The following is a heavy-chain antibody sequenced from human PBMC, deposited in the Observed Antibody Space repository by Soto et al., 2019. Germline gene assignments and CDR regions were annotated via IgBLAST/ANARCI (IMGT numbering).Heavy chain of an antibody. CDR3: AKALYDYGGNSMYYYYYGMDV. CDR2: ISYDGSNK. D-gene: IGHD4-17*01. V-gene: IGHV3-30*18. Sequence: QVQLVESGGGVVQPGRSLRLSCAASGFTFSSYGMHWVRQAPGKGLEWVAVISYDGSNKYYADSVKGRFTISRDNSKNTLYLQMNSLSAEDTAVYYCAKALYDYGGNSMYYYYYGMDVWGQGTTVTVSS. J-gene: IGHJ6*02. CDR1: GFTFSSYG.